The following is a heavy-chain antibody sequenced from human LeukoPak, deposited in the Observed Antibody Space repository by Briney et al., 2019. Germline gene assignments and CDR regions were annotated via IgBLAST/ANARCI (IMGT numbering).Heavy chain of an antibody. CDR2: TRNKANSYTT. D-gene: IGHD3-22*01. Sequence: GGSLRLSCAASGFAFNIYWMTWVRQAPGKGLEWVGRTRNKANSYTTEYAASVKGRFTISRDDSQNSLYLQMNSLKTEDTAVYYCTRYYYGSSGYRWDVWGQGTMVTVSS. V-gene: IGHV3-72*01. J-gene: IGHJ3*01. CDR1: GFAFNIYW. CDR3: TRYYYGSSGYRWDV.